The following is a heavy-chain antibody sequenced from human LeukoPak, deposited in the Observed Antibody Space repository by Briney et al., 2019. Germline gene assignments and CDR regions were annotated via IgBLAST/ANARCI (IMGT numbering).Heavy chain of an antibody. J-gene: IGHJ4*02. CDR2: INHSGST. D-gene: IGHD6-19*01. V-gene: IGHV4-34*01. CDR3: ARGAVAATNFDY. Sequence: PSETLSLTCAVYGGSFSGYYWSWIRQPPGKGLEWIGEINHSGSTNYNPSLKSRVTISVDTSKNQFSLKLSSVTAADTAVYYCARGAVAATNFDYWGQGTLVTVSS. CDR1: GGSFSGYY.